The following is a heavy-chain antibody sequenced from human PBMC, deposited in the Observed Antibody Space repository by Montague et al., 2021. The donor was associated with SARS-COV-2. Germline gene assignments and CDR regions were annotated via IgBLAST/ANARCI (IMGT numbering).Heavy chain of an antibody. CDR3: AKDLSGGYSTPLFDP. CDR2: ISYDGSNK. CDR1: GFTFSSYG. J-gene: IGHJ5*02. V-gene: IGHV3-30*18. Sequence: SLRLSCAASGFTFSSYGMHWVRQAPGKGLEWVAVISYDGSNKYYADSVKGRFTISRDNSKNTLYLQMNSLRAEDTAVYYCAKDLSGGYSTPLFDPWGQGTLVTVSS. D-gene: IGHD6-19*01.